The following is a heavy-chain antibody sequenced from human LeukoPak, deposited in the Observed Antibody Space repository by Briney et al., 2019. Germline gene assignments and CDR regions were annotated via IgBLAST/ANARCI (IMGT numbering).Heavy chain of an antibody. CDR2: INPEETTT. CDR1: GFTLSSYP. J-gene: IGHJ5*02. Sequence: GTSLRLSCAASGFTLSSYPMHWVRQAPGKGLVWVSRINPEETTTSYADSVKGRFTISRDNTKNTLYLHMNSLRAEDTAMYYCVNLHYPSESWGQGTLVTVSS. CDR3: VNLHYPSES. D-gene: IGHD3-10*01. V-gene: IGHV3-74*01.